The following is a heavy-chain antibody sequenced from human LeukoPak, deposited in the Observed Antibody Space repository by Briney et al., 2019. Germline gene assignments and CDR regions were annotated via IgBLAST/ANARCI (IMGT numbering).Heavy chain of an antibody. Sequence: SVKVSCKASGGTFSSYAISWVRQAPGQGLEWMGRIIPIFGTANYAQKFQGRVTITTDESTSTAYMELISLRSEDTAVYYCARPARSCSGGSCHTLYFDYWGQGTLVTVSS. CDR3: ARPARSCSGGSCHTLYFDY. CDR1: GGTFSSYA. J-gene: IGHJ4*02. D-gene: IGHD2-15*01. CDR2: IIPIFGTA. V-gene: IGHV1-69*05.